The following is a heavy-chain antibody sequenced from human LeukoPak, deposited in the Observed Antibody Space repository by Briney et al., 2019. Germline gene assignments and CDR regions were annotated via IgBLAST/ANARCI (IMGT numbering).Heavy chain of an antibody. J-gene: IGHJ4*02. CDR3: AREKRYYDFWSGYYSGFDY. D-gene: IGHD3-3*01. CDR1: GGSFSGYY. V-gene: IGHV4-34*01. Sequence: SETLSLTCAVYGGSFSGYYWSWIRQPPGKGLEWIGEINHSGSTNYNPSLKSRVTISVDTPKNQFSLKLSSVTAADTAVYYCAREKRYYDFWSGYYSGFDYWGQGTLVTVSS. CDR2: INHSGST.